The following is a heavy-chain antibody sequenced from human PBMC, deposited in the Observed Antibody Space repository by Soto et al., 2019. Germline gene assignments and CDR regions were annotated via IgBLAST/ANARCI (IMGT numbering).Heavy chain of an antibody. CDR2: ISSSSSYI. CDR3: ARDASSSWSPPIDY. V-gene: IGHV3-21*01. Sequence: GGSLGLSCAASGFTFSSYSMNWVRQAPGKGLEWVSSISSSSSYIYYADSVKGRFTISRDNAKNSLYLQMNSLRAEDTAVYYCARDASSSWSPPIDYWGQGTLVTVSS. D-gene: IGHD6-13*01. CDR1: GFTFSSYS. J-gene: IGHJ4*02.